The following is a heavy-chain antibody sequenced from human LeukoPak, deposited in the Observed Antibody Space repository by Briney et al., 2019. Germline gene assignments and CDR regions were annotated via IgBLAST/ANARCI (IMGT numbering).Heavy chain of an antibody. CDR3: AKSAGVATIYFDC. D-gene: IGHD5-12*01. CDR1: GFAFGSYA. J-gene: IGHJ4*02. CDR2: IGSDYDR. V-gene: IGHV3-23*01. Sequence: PGGSLRLSCTASGFAFGSYAMAWVRQAPGKGLEGVAAIGSDYDRVYEDSVKGRFTISRDNSKSTLYLQMDNLRPEDTAVYFCAKSAGVATIYFDCWGQGALVTVSS.